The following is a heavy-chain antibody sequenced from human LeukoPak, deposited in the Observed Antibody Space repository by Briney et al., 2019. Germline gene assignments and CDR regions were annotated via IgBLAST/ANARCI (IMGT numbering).Heavy chain of an antibody. V-gene: IGHV1-2*02. CDR2: INPIRGAT. Sequence: SLTGSSTATGYTFTGYYMHWVRHAPGQGLDWIGWINPIRGATNSAQTFQCKVTMTTDTSISTAYIELSRLRSHATAVYYCPRVGYYYDPSGYYAYWGHGTLVTASS. CDR3: PRVGYYYDPSGYYAY. J-gene: IGHJ4*01. D-gene: IGHD3-22*01. CDR1: GYTFTGYY.